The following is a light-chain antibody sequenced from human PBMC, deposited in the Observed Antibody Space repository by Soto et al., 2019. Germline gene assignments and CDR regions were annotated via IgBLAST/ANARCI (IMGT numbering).Light chain of an antibody. CDR3: QQYCSSHWT. CDR2: GAS. CDR1: QSVSSN. J-gene: IGKJ1*01. V-gene: IGKV3-15*01. Sequence: EIVMTLSPAALSVSKGERATLSCRASQSVSSNLAWYQQKPGQAPKLLIYGASTRATGIPARFSGSGSGTDFTLTISRLEAEDFAVYYCQQYCSSHWTFGQGTIVDIK.